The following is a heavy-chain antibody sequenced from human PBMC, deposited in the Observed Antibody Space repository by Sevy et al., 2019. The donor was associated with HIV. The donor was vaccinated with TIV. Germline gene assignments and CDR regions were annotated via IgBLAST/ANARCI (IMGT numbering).Heavy chain of an antibody. J-gene: IGHJ4*02. CDR3: VRAVAPHDSF. CDR2: IKQDGSVT. Sequence: GGSLRLSCAASGFSLDSYWMSWVRQTPGKGLEWVANIKQDGSVTYYVYSVKGRFTISRDNARNLVYLQMNSLRVEDTALYYCVRAVAPHDSFWGQGTLVIVSS. CDR1: GFSLDSYW. V-gene: IGHV3-7*01. D-gene: IGHD5-18*01.